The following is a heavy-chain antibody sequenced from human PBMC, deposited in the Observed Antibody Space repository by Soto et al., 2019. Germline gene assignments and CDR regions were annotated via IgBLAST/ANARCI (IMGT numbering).Heavy chain of an antibody. V-gene: IGHV3-11*05. Sequence: LRLSCAASGFTFSDYYMSWIRQAPGKGLEWVSYISSSSSYTNYADSVKGRFTISRDNAKNSLYLQMNSLRAEDTAVYYCARDRYGMDVWGQGTTVTVSS. CDR3: ARDRYGMDV. CDR2: ISSSSSYT. CDR1: GFTFSDYY. J-gene: IGHJ6*02.